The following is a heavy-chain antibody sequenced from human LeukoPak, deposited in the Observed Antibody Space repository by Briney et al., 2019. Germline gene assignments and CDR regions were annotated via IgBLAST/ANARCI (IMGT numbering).Heavy chain of an antibody. D-gene: IGHD6-19*01. J-gene: IGHJ4*02. CDR3: ARSSNIAVAGGGYYFDS. CDR1: GYTFTDYF. Sequence: ASVKVSCKASGYTFTDYFMHWVRQAPGQGLEWMGWINPSSGGTNYAHKFQGRVTMTRDTSISTAYMELTGLDSDDTAVYYCARSSNIAVAGGGYYFDSWGQGTPVTVSS. CDR2: INPSSGGT. V-gene: IGHV1-2*07.